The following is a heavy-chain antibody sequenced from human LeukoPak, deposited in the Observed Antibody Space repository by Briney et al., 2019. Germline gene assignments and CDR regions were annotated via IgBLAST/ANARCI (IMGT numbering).Heavy chain of an antibody. V-gene: IGHV4-4*07. J-gene: IGHJ4*02. CDR3: ARDGGRYYFDY. Sequence: SETLSLTCNVSGGSISGYYWTWIRQPAGKGLEWIGRIYAGGTTNYNPSFASRVTISADKSKNQFSLSLNSVTAADTAVYYCARDGGRYYFDYWGQGTLVTVSS. CDR1: GGSISGYY. CDR2: IYAGGTT. D-gene: IGHD1-26*01.